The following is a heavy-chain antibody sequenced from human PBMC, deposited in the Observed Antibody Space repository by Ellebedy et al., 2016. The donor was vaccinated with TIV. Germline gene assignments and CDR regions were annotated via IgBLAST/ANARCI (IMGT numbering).Heavy chain of an antibody. CDR1: GGTFSRHA. CDR2: IIAKFGTG. J-gene: IGHJ6*02. V-gene: IGHV1-69*13. CDR3: ARDRSSDEYYYYALDV. Sequence: AASVKVSCKASGGTFSRHAISWVRQAPGQGLEWMGGIIAKFGTGNYAQKFQGRVTITADDSTNTAYMELSSLRSDDTAVYYCARDRSSDEYYYYALDVWGQGTTVTVFS.